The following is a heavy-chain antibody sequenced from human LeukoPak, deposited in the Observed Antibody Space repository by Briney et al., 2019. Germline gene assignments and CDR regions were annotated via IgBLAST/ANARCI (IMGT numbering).Heavy chain of an antibody. J-gene: IGHJ4*02. V-gene: IGHV5-51*01. D-gene: IGHD3-3*01. Sequence: KPGESLKISCKGSGKRFTTYWIGWVRQCPGKGLEWMGSIYPGGSDTRYSPSFQGQVTISADKSISTAYLQWRSLKASDTAMYYCARLITIFGVTPHTSSYDYWGQGTLVTVSS. CDR2: IYPGGSDT. CDR1: GKRFTTYW. CDR3: ARLITIFGVTPHTSSYDY.